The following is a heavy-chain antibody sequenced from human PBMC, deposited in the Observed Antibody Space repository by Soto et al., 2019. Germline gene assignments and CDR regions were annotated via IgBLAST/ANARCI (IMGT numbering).Heavy chain of an antibody. J-gene: IGHJ6*03. CDR1: GDSINGNY. V-gene: IGHV4-59*08. CDR2: IYFSGTT. CDR3: ARPEANYSYMDV. Sequence: ASETLSLTCTVSGDSINGNYWTWIRQPPGKGLEWIGDIYFSGTTNCNPSLKSRVTISVDTSKKQFSLKVNSVTAADTAVYYCARPEANYSYMDVRGNGPTVTV.